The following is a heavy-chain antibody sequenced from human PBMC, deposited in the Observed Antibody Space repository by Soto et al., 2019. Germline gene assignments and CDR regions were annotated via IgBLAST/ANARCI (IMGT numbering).Heavy chain of an antibody. CDR1: GYTFTSYY. CDR2: INPSGGST. D-gene: IGHD3-10*01. J-gene: IGHJ4*02. Sequence: QVQLVQSGAEVKKPGASVKVSCKASGYTFTSYYMHWVRQAPGQGLEWMGIINPSGGSTSYAQKFQGRVTMTRDTSTSIVYMELSSLRSEDTAVYYCARVKGAMGRGSEFDYWGQGTLVTVSS. CDR3: ARVKGAMGRGSEFDY. V-gene: IGHV1-46*03.